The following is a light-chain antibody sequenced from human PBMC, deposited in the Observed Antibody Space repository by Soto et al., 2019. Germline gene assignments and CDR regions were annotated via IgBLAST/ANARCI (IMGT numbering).Light chain of an antibody. V-gene: IGKV1-8*01. CDR1: QGISSY. CDR2: AAS. CDR3: QQYYSYPSLT. J-gene: IGKJ1*01. Sequence: AIRMTQSPSSLSASTGDRVTITCRASQGISSYLAWYQQKPGKAPKLLIYAASTLQSGVPSRFSGSGSGTDFTLTISCLQSEDFATYYCQQYYSYPSLTFGQGTKV.